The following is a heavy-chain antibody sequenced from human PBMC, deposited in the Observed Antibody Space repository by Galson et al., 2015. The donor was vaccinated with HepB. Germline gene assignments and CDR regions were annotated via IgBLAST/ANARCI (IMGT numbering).Heavy chain of an antibody. V-gene: IGHV3-48*04. CDR1: GFTFSSYS. CDR2: ISSSSSTI. J-gene: IGHJ4*02. CDR3: ARNWFTYYYGSGSYKSGAPPNPTHFDY. Sequence: SLRLSCAASGFTFSSYSMNWVRQAPGKGLEWVSYISSSSSTIYYADSVKGRFTISRDNAKNSLYLQMNSLRAEDTAVYYCARNWFTYYYGSGSYKSGAPPNPTHFDYWGQGTLVTVSS. D-gene: IGHD3-10*01.